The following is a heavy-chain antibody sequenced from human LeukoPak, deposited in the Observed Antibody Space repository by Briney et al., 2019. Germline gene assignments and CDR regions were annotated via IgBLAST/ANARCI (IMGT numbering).Heavy chain of an antibody. J-gene: IGHJ4*02. CDR1: GFIFSDYY. V-gene: IGHV3-11*01. CDR2: ISSSGSTI. CDR3: AREPSADYSNYVLGY. D-gene: IGHD4-11*01. Sequence: GGSLRLSCAASGFIFSDYYMSWIRQAPGKGLEWVSYISSSGSTIYYADSVKGRFTISRDNAKNSLYLQMNSLRAEDTAVYYCAREPSADYSNYVLGYWGQGTLVTVSS.